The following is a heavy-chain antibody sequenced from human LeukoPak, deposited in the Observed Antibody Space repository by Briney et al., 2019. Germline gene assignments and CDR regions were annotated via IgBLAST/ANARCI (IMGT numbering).Heavy chain of an antibody. D-gene: IGHD3-22*01. CDR1: GDSISSNTYY. J-gene: IGHJ3*02. Sequence: PSETLSLTCNVSGDSISSNTYYWGWIRRPPGKGLEWIGSIYYSGSTYYNPSLKSRVTISVDTSKKQFSLKLSSVTAADTAVYYCARSGYYYDSSSYLHAFDIWGQGTMVTVSS. CDR2: IYYSGST. V-gene: IGHV4-39*07. CDR3: ARSGYYYDSSSYLHAFDI.